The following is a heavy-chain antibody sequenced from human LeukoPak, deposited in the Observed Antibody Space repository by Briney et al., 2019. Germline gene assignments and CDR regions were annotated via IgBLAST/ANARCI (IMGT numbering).Heavy chain of an antibody. J-gene: IGHJ6*03. D-gene: IGHD3-10*01. V-gene: IGHV4-38-2*02. Sequence: SGTLSLTCTVSGYSISSGYYWGWIRQPPGKGLEWIGSIYHSGSTYYNPSLKSRVTISVDTSKNQFSLKLSSVTAADTAVYYCARRGAFGSGSYFYYYYYYMDVWGKGTTVTISS. CDR2: IYHSGST. CDR1: GYSISSGYY. CDR3: ARRGAFGSGSYFYYYYYYMDV.